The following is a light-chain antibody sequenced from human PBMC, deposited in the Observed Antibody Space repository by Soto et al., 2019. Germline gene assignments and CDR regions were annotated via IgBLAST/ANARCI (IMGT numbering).Light chain of an antibody. CDR3: QQYDVYSPWM. V-gene: IGKV1-5*01. CDR2: DAS. Sequence: DIHMTQSPSSVSSSLGDRLTXTXXXSQSIDRWLAWYQQKPGKAPNLXXCDASTLQGGVPSRFSGSGSGTEFTLTVTSLQPEDSATYYCQQYDVYSPWMFGQGTKVDIK. CDR1: QSIDRW. J-gene: IGKJ1*01.